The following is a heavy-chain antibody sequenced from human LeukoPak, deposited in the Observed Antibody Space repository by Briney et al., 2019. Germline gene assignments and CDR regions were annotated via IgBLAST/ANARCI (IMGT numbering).Heavy chain of an antibody. CDR3: ATDGAGFDT. CDR2: INIGGTNT. J-gene: IGHJ5*02. CDR1: GFTFNDYY. V-gene: IGHV3-11*01. Sequence: PGGSLRLSCADSGFTFNDYYMSWIRQAPGKGLEWLSYINIGGTNTHYADSVKGRFTISRDNAKKSLYLEMNNLRAEDTAVYYCATDGAGFDTWGQGVLVTVSS.